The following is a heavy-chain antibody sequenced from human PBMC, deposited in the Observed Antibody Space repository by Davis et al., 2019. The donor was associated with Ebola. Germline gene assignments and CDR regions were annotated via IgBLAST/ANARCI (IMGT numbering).Heavy chain of an antibody. CDR2: INPSGGST. Sequence: ASVKVSCKASGYTFTSYYMHWVRQAPGQGLEWMGIINPSGGSTSYAQKFQGRVTMTRDTSTSTVYMELSSLRSEDTAVYYCARDSVSWGSGSHHFDYWGQGTLVTVSS. CDR3: ARDSVSWGSGSHHFDY. CDR1: GYTFTSYY. D-gene: IGHD3-10*01. V-gene: IGHV1-46*01. J-gene: IGHJ4*02.